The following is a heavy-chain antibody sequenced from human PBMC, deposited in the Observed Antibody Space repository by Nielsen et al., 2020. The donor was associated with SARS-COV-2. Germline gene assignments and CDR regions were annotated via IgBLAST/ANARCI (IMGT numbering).Heavy chain of an antibody. Sequence: SVQVSCKASGGTFISYAISWVRQAPGRGLEWMGGIIPIFGTANYAQKFQGRVTITADKSTSTAYMELSSLRSEDTAVYYCARFSRYYYDSSGYPANFDYWGQGTLVTVSS. D-gene: IGHD3-22*01. CDR3: ARFSRYYYDSSGYPANFDY. V-gene: IGHV1-69*06. J-gene: IGHJ4*02. CDR2: IIPIFGTA. CDR1: GGTFISYA.